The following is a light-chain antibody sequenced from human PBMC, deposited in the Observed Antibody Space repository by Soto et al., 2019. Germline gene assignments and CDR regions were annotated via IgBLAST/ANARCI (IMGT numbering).Light chain of an antibody. J-gene: IGKJ4*01. Sequence: ELVLTQSPAILSLSPGERATLSCRASQSVSSYLAWYQQKPGQAPRLLIYDASNRATGIPARFSGSGSGTDFTLTISSLEPEDFAVYYCQQRSNWPLTFGGGTRWIS. CDR1: QSVSSY. CDR2: DAS. V-gene: IGKV3-11*01. CDR3: QQRSNWPLT.